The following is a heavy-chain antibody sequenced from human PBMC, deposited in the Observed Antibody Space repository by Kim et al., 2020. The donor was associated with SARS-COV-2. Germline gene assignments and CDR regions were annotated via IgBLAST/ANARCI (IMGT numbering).Heavy chain of an antibody. J-gene: IGHJ4*02. Sequence: ASVKVSCKASGYTFTSYGISWVRQAPGQGLEWMGWISAYNGNTNYAQKLQGRVTMTTDTSTSTAYMELRSLRSDDTAVYYCAKALSRLRYYDILTGYYPLDYWGQGTLVTVSS. CDR3: AKALSRLRYYDILTGYYPLDY. D-gene: IGHD3-9*01. CDR2: ISAYNGNT. V-gene: IGHV1-18*04. CDR1: GYTFTSYG.